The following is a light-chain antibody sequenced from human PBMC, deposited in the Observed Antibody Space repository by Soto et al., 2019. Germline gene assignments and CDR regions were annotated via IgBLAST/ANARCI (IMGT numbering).Light chain of an antibody. CDR3: KSYAGSNTYV. CDR1: SSDVGGYNY. CDR2: EVN. Sequence: QSALTQPPSASGSPGQSVAISCTGTSSDVGGYNYVSWYQQHPGKAPKLMIYEVNKRTSGVPDRFSGSKSGNTASLTVSGLQAEDEADYFCKSYAGSNTYVFGSGTKLTVL. V-gene: IGLV2-8*01. J-gene: IGLJ1*01.